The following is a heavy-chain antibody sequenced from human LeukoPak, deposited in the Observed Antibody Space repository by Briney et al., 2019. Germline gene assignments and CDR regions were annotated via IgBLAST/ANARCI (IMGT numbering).Heavy chain of an antibody. J-gene: IGHJ4*02. D-gene: IGHD2-21*02. CDR1: GFTFSSYG. V-gene: IGHV3-30*02. Sequence: GGSLRLSCAASGFTFSSYGMHWVRQAPGKGLEWVAFIRYDGSNKYYADSVKGRFTISRDNSKNTLYLQMNSLRAEDTAVYYCARDGSRGNLVTAPDYWGQGTLVTVSS. CDR2: IRYDGSNK. CDR3: ARDGSRGNLVTAPDY.